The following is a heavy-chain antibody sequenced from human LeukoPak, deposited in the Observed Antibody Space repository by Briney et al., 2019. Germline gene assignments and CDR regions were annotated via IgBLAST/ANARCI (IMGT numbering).Heavy chain of an antibody. V-gene: IGHV3-23*01. D-gene: IGHD4-17*01. J-gene: IGHJ4*02. CDR1: GFTFSSYA. Sequence: GGSLRLSCAASGFTFSSYAMSWVRQAPGKGLEWVSGFSASDATTYYADSVKGRFTISRDNSKNTLYLQIHSLRAEDTAVYYCAKDPSVYYGDYIIRWGQGTLVIVSS. CDR2: FSASDATT. CDR3: AKDPSVYYGDYIIR.